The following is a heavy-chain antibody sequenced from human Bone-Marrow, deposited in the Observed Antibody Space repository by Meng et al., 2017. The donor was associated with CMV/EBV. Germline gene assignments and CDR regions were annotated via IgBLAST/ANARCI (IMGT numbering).Heavy chain of an antibody. J-gene: IGHJ3*02. CDR3: ARDRKNLYYYGSGRPDAFDI. CDR1: GYTFIAYY. CDR2: INPNSGTT. D-gene: IGHD3-10*01. Sequence: ASVKVSCKASGYTFIAYYIHWVRQAPGQGLEWMGWINPNSGTTIFAQKFQGRITMTRDTSINTAYMELRSLRSEDTAVYYCARDRKNLYYYGSGRPDAFDIWGQGKMVNV. V-gene: IGHV1-2*02.